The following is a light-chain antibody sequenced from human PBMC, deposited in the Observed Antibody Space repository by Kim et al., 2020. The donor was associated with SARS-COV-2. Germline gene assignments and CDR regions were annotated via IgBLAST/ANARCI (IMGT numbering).Light chain of an antibody. CDR3: QQYYSTPYT. CDR2: WAS. Sequence: DIVMTQSPDPLAVSLGERATINCKSSQSVLYRSNNKNYLAWYQQKPGQPPKLLIYWASTRESGVPDRFSGSGSGTDFTLTISSLQAEDVAVYYCQQYYSTPYTFGQGTKLEI. CDR1: QSVLYRSNNKNY. J-gene: IGKJ2*01. V-gene: IGKV4-1*01.